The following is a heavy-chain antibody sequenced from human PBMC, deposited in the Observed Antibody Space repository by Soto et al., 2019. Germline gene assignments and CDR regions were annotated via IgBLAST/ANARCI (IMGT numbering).Heavy chain of an antibody. D-gene: IGHD1-26*01. Sequence: QLQLQESGPGLVKPSETLSLTCTVSGGSISSSTYYWGWIRQPPGKGLEWIGSIYYSGNTYYSPSLNGRVTMSVDTSKNQFSLRLSSVTAADTAVYYCARHGSNTVSYAEYFQHWGQGTLVTVSS. J-gene: IGHJ1*01. CDR3: ARHGSNTVSYAEYFQH. V-gene: IGHV4-39*01. CDR2: IYYSGNT. CDR1: GGSISSSTYY.